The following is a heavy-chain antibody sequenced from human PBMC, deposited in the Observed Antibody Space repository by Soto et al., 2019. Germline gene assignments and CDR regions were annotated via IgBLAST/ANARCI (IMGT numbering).Heavy chain of an antibody. Sequence: ETLSLTCTVSGGSISSSSYYWGWIRQPPGKGLEWIGSIYYSGSTYYKPSLKSRVTISVDTSKNQFFLKLSSVTAADTAVYYCAREGITMIVGSYYYYYYGMDVWGQGTTVTVSS. J-gene: IGHJ6*02. V-gene: IGHV4-39*02. CDR1: GGSISSSSYY. CDR2: IYYSGST. D-gene: IGHD3-22*01. CDR3: AREGITMIVGSYYYYYYGMDV.